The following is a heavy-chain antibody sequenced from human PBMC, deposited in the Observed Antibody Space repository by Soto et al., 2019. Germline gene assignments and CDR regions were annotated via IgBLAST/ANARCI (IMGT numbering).Heavy chain of an antibody. J-gene: IGHJ5*02. CDR2: VNVDSGAT. CDR1: DYTFTDYC. CDR3: VRDHSPMTSGRVGRDWFDP. Sequence: QVHLVQSETEVKMPGASVKVSCKASDYTFTDYCLHWVRQTPGQGLEWVGWVNVDSGATNYGHKFHGRVAMTRDTSINTAYMELNGLTSDDTAIYYCVRDHSPMTSGRVGRDWFDPWGQGTLVVVSS. D-gene: IGHD1-26*01. V-gene: IGHV1-2*07.